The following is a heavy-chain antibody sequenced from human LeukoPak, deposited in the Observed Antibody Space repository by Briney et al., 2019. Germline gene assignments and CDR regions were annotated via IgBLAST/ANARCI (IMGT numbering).Heavy chain of an antibody. CDR3: AKDPYYSRSWYFDY. Sequence: GGSRRLSCAASGFTFSSYAMSWVRQAPGKGLEWVSAISGSGGSTYYADSVKGRFTISRDNSKNTLYLQMNSLRAEDTAVYYCAKDPYYSRSWYFDYWGQGTLVTVSS. CDR2: ISGSGGST. D-gene: IGHD6-13*01. V-gene: IGHV3-23*01. J-gene: IGHJ4*02. CDR1: GFTFSSYA.